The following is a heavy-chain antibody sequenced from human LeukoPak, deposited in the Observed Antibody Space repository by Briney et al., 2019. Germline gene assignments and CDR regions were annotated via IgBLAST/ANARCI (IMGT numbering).Heavy chain of an antibody. D-gene: IGHD3-22*01. CDR3: ARGEYYYDSRGYYGSYYYYMDV. Sequence: PSQTLSLTCTVSGGSISSGSYYWSWIRQPAGKGLEWIGRIYTSGSTNYNPSLKSRVTISVDTSKNQFSLKLSSVTAADTAVYYCARGEYYYDSRGYYGSYYYYMDVWGKGTTVTVSS. J-gene: IGHJ6*03. CDR2: IYTSGST. CDR1: GGSISSGSYY. V-gene: IGHV4-61*02.